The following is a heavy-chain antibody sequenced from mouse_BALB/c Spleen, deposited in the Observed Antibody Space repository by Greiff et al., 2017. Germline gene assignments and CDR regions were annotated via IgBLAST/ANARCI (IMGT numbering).Heavy chain of an antibody. V-gene: IGHV1-4*02. CDR3: ARSGNYYGNAMDY. CDR1: GYTFTSYT. J-gene: IGHJ4*01. Sequence: VQLQQSAAELARPGASVKMSCKASGYTFTSYTMHWVKQRPGQGLEWIGYINPSSGYTEYNQKFKDKTTLTADKSSSTAYMQLSSLTSEDSAVYYCARSGNYYGNAMDYWGQGTSVTVSS. D-gene: IGHD1-1*01. CDR2: INPSSGYT.